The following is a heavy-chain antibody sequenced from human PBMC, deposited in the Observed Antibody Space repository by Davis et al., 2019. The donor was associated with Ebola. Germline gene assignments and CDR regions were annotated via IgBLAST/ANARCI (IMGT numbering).Heavy chain of an antibody. CDR3: ARGDVWYEGAYFDY. CDR2: ISSTSSNI. CDR1: GFTFTSNT. Sequence: PGGSLRLSCAASGFTFTSNTMNWVRQAPGKGLEWIASISSTSSNINYANSVKGRFTISRDNAKNSLYLQMNSLRAEDTAVYYCARGDVWYEGAYFDYWGQGTLVTVSS. J-gene: IGHJ4*02. D-gene: IGHD6-13*01. V-gene: IGHV3-48*01.